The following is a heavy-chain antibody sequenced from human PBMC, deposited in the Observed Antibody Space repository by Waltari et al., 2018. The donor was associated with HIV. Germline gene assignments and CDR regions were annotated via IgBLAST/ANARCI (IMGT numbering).Heavy chain of an antibody. Sequence: QVQLQQWGAGLLKPSETLSLTCAVYGGSFSGYYWSWIRQPPGKGLEWIGEINHSGSTNYNPSLKSRVTISVDTSKNQFSLKLSSVTAADTAVYYCARSRYYDSSGYLYWGQGTLVTVSS. CDR1: GGSFSGYY. D-gene: IGHD3-22*01. J-gene: IGHJ4*02. V-gene: IGHV4-34*01. CDR3: ARSRYYDSSGYLY. CDR2: INHSGST.